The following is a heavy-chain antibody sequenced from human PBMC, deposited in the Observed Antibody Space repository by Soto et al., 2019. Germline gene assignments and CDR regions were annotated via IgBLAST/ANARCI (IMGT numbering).Heavy chain of an antibody. CDR1: GGTFSSYA. V-gene: IGHV1-69*06. D-gene: IGHD3-10*01. J-gene: IGHJ4*02. Sequence: ASVKVSCKASGGTFSSYAISWVRQAPGQGLEWMGGIIPIFGTANYAQKFQGRVTITADKSTSTAYMELSSLRSEDTAVYYCASITMVRGVINDYWGQGTLVTVS. CDR2: IIPIFGTA. CDR3: ASITMVRGVINDY.